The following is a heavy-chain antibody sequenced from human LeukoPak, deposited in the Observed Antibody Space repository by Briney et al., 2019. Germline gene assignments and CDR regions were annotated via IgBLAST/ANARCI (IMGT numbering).Heavy chain of an antibody. D-gene: IGHD5-24*01. CDR3: ARERSRDGYNWDDGFDI. CDR1: GGSINSGSYY. J-gene: IGHJ3*02. CDR2: IYTSGNI. Sequence: PSETLSLTCTVSGGSINSGSYYWSWIRQPAGKGLEWIGCIYTSGNINYNPSLKSRVTMSEDTSKNQFSLKLSSVTAADTAVYYCARERSRDGYNWDDGFDIWGQGTMVTVS. V-gene: IGHV4-61*02.